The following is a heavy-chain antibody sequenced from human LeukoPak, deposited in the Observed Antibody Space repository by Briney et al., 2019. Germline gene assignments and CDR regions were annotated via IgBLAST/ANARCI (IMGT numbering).Heavy chain of an antibody. J-gene: IGHJ4*02. V-gene: IGHV1-69*05. D-gene: IGHD3-22*01. CDR1: GGTFSSYA. CDR3: AGTYYYDSSGHFFDY. CDR2: IIPIFGTA. Sequence: ASVKVSCKASGGTFSSYAISWVRQAPGQGLEWMGGIIPIFGTANYAQKFQGRVTITTDQSTSTAYMELSTLRSEDTAVYYCAGTYYYDSSGHFFDYWGQGPLVTVSS.